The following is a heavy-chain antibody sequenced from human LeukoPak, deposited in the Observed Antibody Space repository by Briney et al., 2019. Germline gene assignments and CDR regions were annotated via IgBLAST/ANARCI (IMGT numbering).Heavy chain of an antibody. D-gene: IGHD6-13*01. CDR3: ARVSPPTIAAAGSNYYYYYYMDV. CDR1: GFTFSSYS. CDR2: ISSSSSTI. Sequence: GGSLRLSCAASGFTFSSYSMNWVRQAPGKGLEWVLYISSSSSTIYYADSVKGRFTISRDNAKNSLYLQMNSLRAEDTAVYYCARVSPPTIAAAGSNYYYYYYMDVWGKGTTVTVSS. V-gene: IGHV3-48*01. J-gene: IGHJ6*03.